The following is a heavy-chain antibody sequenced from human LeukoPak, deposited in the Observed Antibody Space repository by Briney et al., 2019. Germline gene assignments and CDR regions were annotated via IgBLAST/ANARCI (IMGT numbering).Heavy chain of an antibody. D-gene: IGHD6-19*01. J-gene: IGHJ6*03. Sequence: GGSLRLSCAASGFTVSSNYMSWVRQAPGKGLEWVSVIYSGGSTYYADSVKGRFTISRDNSKNTLYLQMNSLRAEDTAVYYCASLGVQWLPPYYYYYMDVWGKGTTVTISS. V-gene: IGHV3-66*01. CDR3: ASLGVQWLPPYYYYYMDV. CDR2: IYSGGST. CDR1: GFTVSSNY.